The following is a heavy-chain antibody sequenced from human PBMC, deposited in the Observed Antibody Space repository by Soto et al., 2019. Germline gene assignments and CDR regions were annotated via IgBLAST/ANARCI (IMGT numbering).Heavy chain of an antibody. CDR2: IFSADNT. J-gene: IGHJ4*02. CDR1: GFTVSSNY. Sequence: GSLRLSCAASGFTVSSNYLSWVRQAPGKGLEWVSVIFSADNTHYADSVKGRFTISRDNSKNTVFLQMNSLRAEDTAVYYCAITGAGYYIVWGQGTPVTVSS. CDR3: AITGAGYYIV. V-gene: IGHV3-53*01. D-gene: IGHD3-3*01.